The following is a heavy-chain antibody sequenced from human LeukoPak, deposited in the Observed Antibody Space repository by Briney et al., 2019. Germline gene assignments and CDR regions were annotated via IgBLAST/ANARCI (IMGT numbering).Heavy chain of an antibody. V-gene: IGHV4-39*01. J-gene: IGHJ4*02. Sequence: PSETLSLTCNVSGGSVSTSFYYWGWIRQPPGKGLEWIASIDYTGSTYRNPSLKSRVTISVDTSKNQFSLKLSSVTATDTAVYYCARLWWGLGKGWDFWGQGTLVTVSS. CDR3: ARLWWGLGKGWDF. CDR1: GGSVSTSFYY. CDR2: IDYTGST. D-gene: IGHD2-8*02.